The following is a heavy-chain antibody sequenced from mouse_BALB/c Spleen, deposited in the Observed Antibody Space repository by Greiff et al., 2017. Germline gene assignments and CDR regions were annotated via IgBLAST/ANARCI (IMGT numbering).Heavy chain of an antibody. J-gene: IGHJ4*01. CDR3: ARQRIYYGYEGYAMDY. CDR2: IDPYNGGT. V-gene: IGHV1S135*01. D-gene: IGHD2-2*01. Sequence: VQLQQSGPELVKPGASVKVSCKASGYAFTSYNMYWVKQSHGKSLEWMGYIDPYNGGTSYNQKFKGKATLTVDKSSSTAYMLLNSLTSEDSAVYYCARQRIYYGYEGYAMDYWGQGTSVTVSS. CDR1: GYAFTSYN.